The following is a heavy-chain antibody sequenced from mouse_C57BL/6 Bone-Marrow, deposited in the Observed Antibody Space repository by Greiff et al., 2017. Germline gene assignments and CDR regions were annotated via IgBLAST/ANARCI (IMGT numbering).Heavy chain of an antibody. CDR2: TWWDDDK. CDR1: GFSLSTFGMG. V-gene: IGHV8-8*01. CDR3: ARPYGYDVFDY. D-gene: IGHD2-2*01. J-gene: IGHJ2*01. Sequence: QVTLKVSGPGILQPSQTLSLTCSFSGFSLSTFGMGVGWIRQPSGKGLEWLAHTWWDDDKYYNPALKSRLTISKDTSKNQVFLKIANVDTADTATYYCARPYGYDVFDYWGQGTTLTVSS.